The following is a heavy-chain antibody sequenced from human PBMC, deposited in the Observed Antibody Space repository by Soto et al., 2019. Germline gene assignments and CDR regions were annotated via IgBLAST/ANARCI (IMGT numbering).Heavy chain of an antibody. V-gene: IGHV3-23*01. CDR1: GFTFSSYA. D-gene: IGHD4-17*01. CDR2: ISGSGGST. J-gene: IGHJ6*03. CDR3: AKPTTGHFYYYYYYMDV. Sequence: GGSLRLSCAASGFTFSSYAMSWVRQAPGKGLEWVSAISGSGGSTYYADSVKGRFTISRDNSKNTLYLQMNSLRAEDTAVYYCAKPTTGHFYYYYYYMDVWGKGTTVTVSS.